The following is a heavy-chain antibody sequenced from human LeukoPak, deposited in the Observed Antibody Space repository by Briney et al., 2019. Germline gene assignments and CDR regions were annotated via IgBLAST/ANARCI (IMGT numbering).Heavy chain of an antibody. Sequence: GGSLRLSCAASGFTFSSHGMQWVRQAPGKGLEWVAVISDDGGTKYYADSVKGRFTMSRDNSENTLDLQMNSLRAEDTGVYYCARDYTGSYTTDYWGQGTLVTVSS. V-gene: IGHV3-30*03. CDR1: GFTFSSHG. J-gene: IGHJ4*02. CDR3: ARDYTGSYTTDY. D-gene: IGHD1-26*01. CDR2: ISDDGGTK.